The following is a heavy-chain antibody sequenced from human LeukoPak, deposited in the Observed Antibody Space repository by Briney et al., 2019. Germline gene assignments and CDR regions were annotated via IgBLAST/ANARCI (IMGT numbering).Heavy chain of an antibody. D-gene: IGHD3-10*01. Sequence: GGSLRLSCAASGFTFSGYGMHWVRQAPGKGLEWVAVISYDGNNKYYADSVKGRFTISRDNSKNTLYLQMNSLRGEDTAVYYCAKDGSGSFDYFDYWGRGSLVTVSS. CDR2: ISYDGNNK. V-gene: IGHV3-30*18. J-gene: IGHJ4*02. CDR1: GFTFSGYG. CDR3: AKDGSGSFDYFDY.